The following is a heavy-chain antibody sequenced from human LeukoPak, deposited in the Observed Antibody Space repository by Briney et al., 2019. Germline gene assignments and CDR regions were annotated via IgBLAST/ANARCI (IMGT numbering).Heavy chain of an antibody. CDR2: IYPGDSDT. CDR3: ARSGYCSGGSCYHDY. V-gene: IGHV5-51*01. D-gene: IGHD2-15*01. Sequence: GESLQISCKGSGYRFTSYWIGWVRQVPGKGLEWMGIIYPGDSDTRYSPSFQGQVTISADKSISTAYLQWSSLKASDTAMYYCARSGYCSGGSCYHDYWGQGTLVTVSS. CDR1: GYRFTSYW. J-gene: IGHJ4*02.